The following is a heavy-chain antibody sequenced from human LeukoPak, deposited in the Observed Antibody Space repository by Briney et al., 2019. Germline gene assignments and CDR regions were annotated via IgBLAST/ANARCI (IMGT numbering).Heavy chain of an antibody. CDR3: ARDYCSSTSCLFDY. CDR2: INPNSGDT. Sequence: ASVNVSCRASGYTFTGYHIHWVRQAPGQGLEWMGRINPNSGDTNYAQNFQGRVTMTRDTSINTAYMELSRLRSDDTAVYYCARDYCSSTSCLFDYWGQGTLVTVSS. CDR1: GYTFTGYH. J-gene: IGHJ4*02. D-gene: IGHD2-2*01. V-gene: IGHV1-2*06.